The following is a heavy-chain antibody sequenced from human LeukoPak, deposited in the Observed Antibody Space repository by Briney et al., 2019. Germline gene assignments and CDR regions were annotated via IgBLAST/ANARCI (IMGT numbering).Heavy chain of an antibody. CDR1: GFTFSSYW. D-gene: IGHD6-19*01. V-gene: IGHV3-7*01. J-gene: IGHJ5*02. CDR2: IKQDGSEK. CDR3: ARDFGRIAVALNWFDP. Sequence: GGSLRLSCAASGFTFSSYWMSWVRQAPGKGLEWVANIKQDGSEKYYVDSVKGRFTISRDNAKSSLYLQMNSLRAEDTAVYYCARDFGRIAVALNWFDPWGQGTLVTVSS.